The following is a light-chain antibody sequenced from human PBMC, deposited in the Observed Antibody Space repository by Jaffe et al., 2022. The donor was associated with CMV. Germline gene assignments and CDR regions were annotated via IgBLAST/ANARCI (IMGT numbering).Light chain of an antibody. CDR1: SSNIAKNY. CDR2: DDN. CDR3: GTWDSSLSAWV. J-gene: IGLJ3*02. V-gene: IGLV1-51*01. Sequence: QSVLTQPPSVSAAPGQKVTISCSGSSSNIAKNYVSWYQQFPGTAPQLLMYDDNKRPSGIPDRFSGSKSGASATLGITGLQTGDEADYYCGTWDSSLSAWVFGGGTKLTVL.